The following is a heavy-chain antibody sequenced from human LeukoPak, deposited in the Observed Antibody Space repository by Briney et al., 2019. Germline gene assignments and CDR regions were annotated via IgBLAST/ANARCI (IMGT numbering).Heavy chain of an antibody. Sequence: PGGSLRLSCAASGFTFSSYAMSWVRQAPGKGLEWVSAISGSGGSTYYADSVKGRFTISRDNSKNTLYLQMNSLRAEDTAVYYCAKGPSVTTFWTVGYWGQGTLVTVSS. CDR2: ISGSGGST. CDR1: GFTFSSYA. J-gene: IGHJ4*02. CDR3: AKGPSVTTFWTVGY. V-gene: IGHV3-23*01. D-gene: IGHD4-17*01.